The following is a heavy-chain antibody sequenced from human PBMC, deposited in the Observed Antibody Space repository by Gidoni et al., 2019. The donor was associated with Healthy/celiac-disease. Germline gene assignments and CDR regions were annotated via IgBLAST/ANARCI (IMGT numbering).Heavy chain of an antibody. CDR3: ASASGWYGDYYYYMDV. CDR1: GGSISSGGYS. V-gene: IGHV4-30-2*01. Sequence: QLQLQESGSGLVKPSQTLSLTCAVSGGSISSGGYSWSWIRQPPGKGLEWIGYIYHSGSTYYNPSLKSRVTISVDRSKNQFSLKLSSVTAADTAVYYCASASGWYGDYYYYMDVWGKGTTVTVSS. D-gene: IGHD6-19*01. CDR2: IYHSGST. J-gene: IGHJ6*03.